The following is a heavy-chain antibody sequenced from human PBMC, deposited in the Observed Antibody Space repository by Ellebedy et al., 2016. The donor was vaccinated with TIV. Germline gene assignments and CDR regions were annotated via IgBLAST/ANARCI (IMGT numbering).Heavy chain of an antibody. CDR1: GYTFTKFW. D-gene: IGHD3-22*01. CDR2: INPGDSDT. Sequence: GGSLRLSCKASGYTFTKFWIGWVRQVPEKGLEWMGIINPGDSDTRYSPSFQGQVTISVDKSINTAYLQWSSLKASDSALYYCARRPDDSDYYPMDFWGQGTLVTVSS. CDR3: ARRPDDSDYYPMDF. J-gene: IGHJ4*02. V-gene: IGHV5-51*01.